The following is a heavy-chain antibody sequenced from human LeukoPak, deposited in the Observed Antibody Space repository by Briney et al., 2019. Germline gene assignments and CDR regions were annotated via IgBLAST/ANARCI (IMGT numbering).Heavy chain of an antibody. J-gene: IGHJ4*02. CDR1: GYTFTGYY. CDR3: ARGLGSPVGH. Sequence: ASVKVSCKASGYTFTGYYMHWVRQAPGQGLEWMGRIIPILGIANYAQKFQGRVTITADKSTSTAYMELSSLRSEDTAVYYCARGLGSPVGHWGQGTLVTVSS. V-gene: IGHV1-69*04. D-gene: IGHD1-26*01. CDR2: IIPILGIA.